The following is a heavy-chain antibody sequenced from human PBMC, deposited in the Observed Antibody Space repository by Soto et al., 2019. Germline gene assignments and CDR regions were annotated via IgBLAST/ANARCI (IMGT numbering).Heavy chain of an antibody. CDR3: ARDPEAHYDFWSGYYAYYGMDV. CDR2: ISSSSSYI. Sequence: GGSLRLSCAASGFTFSSYSMNWVRQAPGKGLEWVSSISSSSSYIYYADSVKGRFTISRDNAKNSLYLQMNSLRAEDTAVYYCARDPEAHYDFWSGYYAYYGMDVWGQGTTVTVSS. V-gene: IGHV3-21*01. CDR1: GFTFSSYS. J-gene: IGHJ6*02. D-gene: IGHD3-3*01.